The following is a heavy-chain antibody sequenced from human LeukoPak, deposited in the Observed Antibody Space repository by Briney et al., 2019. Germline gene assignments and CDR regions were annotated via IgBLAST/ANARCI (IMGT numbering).Heavy chain of an antibody. D-gene: IGHD6-6*01. Sequence: SETRSLTCTVSGGSISSYYWSWIRQPPGKGLEWIGYIYYSGSTNYNPSLKSRVTISVDTSKNQFSLKLSSVTAADTAVYYCARGSIAARPAGIDAFDIWGQGTMVTVSS. CDR1: GGSISSYY. V-gene: IGHV4-59*01. CDR3: ARGSIAARPAGIDAFDI. CDR2: IYYSGST. J-gene: IGHJ3*02.